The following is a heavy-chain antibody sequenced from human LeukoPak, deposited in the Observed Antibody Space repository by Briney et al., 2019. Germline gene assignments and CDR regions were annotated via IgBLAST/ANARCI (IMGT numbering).Heavy chain of an antibody. CDR3: ARSPSAYYDFWSGYSPFDY. D-gene: IGHD3-3*01. V-gene: IGHV1-18*01. CDR2: ISAYNGNT. Sequence: ASVKVSCKASGYTFTSYGISWVRQAPGQGLEWMGWISAYNGNTNYAQKLQSRVTMTTDTSTSTAYMELRSLRSDDTAVYYCARSPSAYYDFWSGYSPFDYWGQGTLVTVSS. CDR1: GYTFTSYG. J-gene: IGHJ4*02.